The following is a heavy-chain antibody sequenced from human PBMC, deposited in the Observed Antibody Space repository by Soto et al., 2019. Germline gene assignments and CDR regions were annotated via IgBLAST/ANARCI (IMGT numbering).Heavy chain of an antibody. Sequence: PGESLKISCKGSGYSFTIYWIGWVRQMPGKGLEWMGIIYPGDSDTRYSPSFQGQVTISADKSISTAYLQWSSLKASDTAMYYCARHKAHYDILTGYLYYYYYGMDVWGQGTTVTVSS. CDR2: IYPGDSDT. D-gene: IGHD3-9*01. CDR1: GYSFTIYW. V-gene: IGHV5-51*01. J-gene: IGHJ6*02. CDR3: ARHKAHYDILTGYLYYYYYGMDV.